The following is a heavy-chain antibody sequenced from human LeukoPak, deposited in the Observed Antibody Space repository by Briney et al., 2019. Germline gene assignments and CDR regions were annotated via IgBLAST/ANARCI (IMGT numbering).Heavy chain of an antibody. CDR1: GFSFSNYF. D-gene: IGHD1-26*01. CDR2: ITNSGRST. Sequence: PGGSLRLSCEASGFSFSNYFMSWIRQAPGKGLEWVSYITNSGRSTNYADAVKGRFTTSRDNAKKSVYLEVTDLRAEDTAVYYCAREASGNYHVFDSWGQGTLVTVSS. V-gene: IGHV3-11*04. J-gene: IGHJ4*02. CDR3: AREASGNYHVFDS.